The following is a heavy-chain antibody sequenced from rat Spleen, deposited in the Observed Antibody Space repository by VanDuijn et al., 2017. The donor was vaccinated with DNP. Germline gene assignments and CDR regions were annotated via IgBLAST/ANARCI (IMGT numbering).Heavy chain of an antibody. CDR2: ITSGSGTT. CDR3: ARDGGNYFDY. D-gene: IGHD1-11*01. CDR1: GFTFNYYW. V-gene: IGHV5-31*01. J-gene: IGHJ2*01. Sequence: EVQLVESGGDLVQPGRSLKLSCVASGFTFNYYWMAWIRQAPGKGLEWIASITSGSGTTSYPDSVKGRFTISRDDAKNTLSLQMNSLRSEDTATYYCARDGGNYFDYWGQGVMVTVSS.